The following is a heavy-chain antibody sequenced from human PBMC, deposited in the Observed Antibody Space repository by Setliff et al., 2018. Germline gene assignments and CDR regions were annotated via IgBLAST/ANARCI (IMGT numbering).Heavy chain of an antibody. V-gene: IGHV3-30*02. CDR3: VRDLHWGFDY. D-gene: IGHD7-27*01. CDR2: IRYDGSNK. Sequence: GGSLRLSCAASGFTFSSYGMHWVRQAPGKGLEWVAFIRYDGSNKYYADSVKGRFTISRDNAKNSLYLQMNSLRAEDTAVYYCVRDLHWGFDYWGQGALVTVSS. CDR1: GFTFSSYG. J-gene: IGHJ4*02.